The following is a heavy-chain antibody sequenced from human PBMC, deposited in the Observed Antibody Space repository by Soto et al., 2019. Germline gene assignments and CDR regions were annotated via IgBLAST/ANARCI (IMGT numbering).Heavy chain of an antibody. V-gene: IGHV1-46*01. CDR3: ARSWTDYGGNLDL. J-gene: IGHJ5*02. CDR2: INPTGGST. Sequence: QVQLVQSGAEVKKPGASVRVSCKASGYSFSSHYMHWVKQAPGQGLEWTGIINPTGGSTTDAQKFQGRVTLPADTDTKTVYMELSSLRSADTARSYCARSWTDYGGNLDLLAQGIPVSV. D-gene: IGHD3-10*01. CDR1: GYSFSSHY.